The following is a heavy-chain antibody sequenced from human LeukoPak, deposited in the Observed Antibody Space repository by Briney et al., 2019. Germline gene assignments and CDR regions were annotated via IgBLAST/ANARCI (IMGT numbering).Heavy chain of an antibody. D-gene: IGHD6-13*01. CDR2: ISGSGGST. V-gene: IGHV3-23*01. J-gene: IGHJ4*02. CDR1: GYTFTSYA. CDR3: AKGRIAAADPFDY. Sequence: GASVKVSCKASGYTFTSYAMSWVRQAPGKGLEWVSGISGSGGSTYYADSVKGRFTISRDNSKHTLYLQMNSLRAEDTAVHYCAKGRIAAADPFDYWGQGTLVTVSS.